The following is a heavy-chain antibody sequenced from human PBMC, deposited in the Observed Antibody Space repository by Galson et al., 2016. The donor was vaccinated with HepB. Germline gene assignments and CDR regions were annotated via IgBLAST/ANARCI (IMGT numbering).Heavy chain of an antibody. CDR3: AKGYGYFDY. V-gene: IGHV3-23*01. CDR2: ISGSGGST. CDR1: GFTFSSYA. J-gene: IGHJ4*01. D-gene: IGHD3-10*01. Sequence: SLRLSCAASGFTFSSYAMSWVRQAPGKGLEWVSVISGSGGSTYYADSVKGRFTISRDNAKDTLYLQMNSLRAEDTAIYYCAKGYGYFDYWGQGTLVTVSS.